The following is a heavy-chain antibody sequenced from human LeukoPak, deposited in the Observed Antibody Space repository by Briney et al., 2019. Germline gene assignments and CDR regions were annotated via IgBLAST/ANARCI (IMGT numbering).Heavy chain of an antibody. CDR3: ARQSSGWYPYYFDY. V-gene: IGHV4-34*01. J-gene: IGHJ4*02. D-gene: IGHD6-19*01. CDR1: GGSFSGYY. Sequence: SETLSLTCAVYGGSFSGYYWSWIRQPPGKGLEWIGEINHSGSTNYNPSLKSRVTISVDTSKNQFSLKLSSVTAADTAVYYCARQSSGWYPYYFDYWGQGTLVTVSS. CDR2: INHSGST.